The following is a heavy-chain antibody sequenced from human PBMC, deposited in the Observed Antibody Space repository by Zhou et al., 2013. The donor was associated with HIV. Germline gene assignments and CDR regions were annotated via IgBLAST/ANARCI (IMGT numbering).Heavy chain of an antibody. V-gene: IGHV1-69*04. J-gene: IGHJ6*03. D-gene: IGHD6-19*01. CDR2: IIPMIGST. CDR3: ARDRGTVAGTFFFYMDV. CDR1: GGSFNSYP. Sequence: QVQLVQSGAEVKKPGSSVKVSCKASGGSFNSYPISWVRQAPGQGFEWMGRIIPMIGSTNYAQKFQGRVTIIADKSTNTVYMDLSGLRFEDTAIYYCARDRGTVAGTFFFYMDVWGKGTTVTVSS.